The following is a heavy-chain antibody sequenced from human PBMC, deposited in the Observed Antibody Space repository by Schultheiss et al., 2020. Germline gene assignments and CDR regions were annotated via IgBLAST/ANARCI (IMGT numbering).Heavy chain of an antibody. D-gene: IGHD6-13*01. CDR3: ANPLWQQDYNWFDP. J-gene: IGHJ5*02. CDR2: ISSSSTI. Sequence: GGSLRLSCAASGFTFSDYYMNWVRQAPGKGLEWVSSISSSSTIYYADSVKGRFTISRDNSKNTLYLQMNSLRAEDTAVYYCANPLWQQDYNWFDPWGQGTLVTVSS. CDR1: GFTFSDYY. V-gene: IGHV3-69-1*01.